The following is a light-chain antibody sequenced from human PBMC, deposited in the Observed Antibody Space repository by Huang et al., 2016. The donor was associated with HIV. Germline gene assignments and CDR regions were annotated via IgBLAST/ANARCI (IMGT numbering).Light chain of an antibody. CDR3: QQYGSSPLT. Sequence: EIVLTQSPGTLSLSPVERATLSCRASQSVSSNYLAWYQQKPGQAPRLLIYGASSRATGTPDRFSGSRHGTDFTLTISRLEPEDFAVYYCQQYGSSPLTFGGGTKVEIK. J-gene: IGKJ4*01. CDR2: GAS. V-gene: IGKV3-20*01. CDR1: QSVSSNY.